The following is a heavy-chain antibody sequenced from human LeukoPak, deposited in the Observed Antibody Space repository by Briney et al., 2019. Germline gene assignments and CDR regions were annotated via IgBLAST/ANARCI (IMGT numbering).Heavy chain of an antibody. Sequence: SETLSLTCTVSGGSISSYYWSWIRQPPGKGLEWIGYIYYSGSTNYNPSLKSRVTISVDTSKNHFSLNLSSVTAADTAVYYCARAPIVQKQWHIWGQGTRVTVSS. CDR3: ARAPIVQKQWHI. V-gene: IGHV4-59*12. CDR2: IYYSGST. D-gene: IGHD6-19*01. J-gene: IGHJ3*02. CDR1: GGSISSYY.